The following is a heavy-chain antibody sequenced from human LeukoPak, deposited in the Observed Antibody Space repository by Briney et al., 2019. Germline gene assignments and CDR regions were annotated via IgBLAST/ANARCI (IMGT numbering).Heavy chain of an antibody. J-gene: IGHJ3*01. CDR1: GFIFRDYY. Sequence: GGSLRLSCEASGFIFRDYYMSWVRQAPGKGLQWISYISRSSNTVYYTDSVRGRFTISRDNAENSLYLQMNSLRAEDTAVYFCAGRDDFDLWGQGTMVTVSS. CDR2: ISRSSNTV. CDR3: AGRDDFDL. V-gene: IGHV3-11*04.